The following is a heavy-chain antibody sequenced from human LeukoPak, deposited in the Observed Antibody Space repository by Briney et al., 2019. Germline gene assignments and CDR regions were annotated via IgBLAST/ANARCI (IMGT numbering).Heavy chain of an antibody. CDR3: ARIPHEGYSSSRPGYYYYMDV. V-gene: IGHV5-51*01. CDR2: IYPGDYDT. CDR1: GYSFTSYW. J-gene: IGHJ6*03. Sequence: GGSLKISCKGSGYSFTSYWIGWVRQLPGKGLEWMGIIYPGDYDTRYSPSFQGQVTISADKSISTAYLQWSSLKASDTAMYYCARIPHEGYSSSRPGYYYYMDVWGKGATVTVSS. D-gene: IGHD6-13*01.